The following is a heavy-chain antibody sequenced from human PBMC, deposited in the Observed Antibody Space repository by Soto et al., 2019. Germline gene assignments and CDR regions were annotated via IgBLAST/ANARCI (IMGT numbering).Heavy chain of an antibody. CDR3: AREEYYYGSGAFFDY. CDR1: GGTFSSYT. Sequence: QVQLVQSGAEVKKPGSSVKDSCKASGGTFSSYTISWVRQAPGQGLEWMGRIIPILGIANYAQKFQGRVTITADKSTSTAYMELSSLRSEDTAVYYCAREEYYYGSGAFFDYWGQGTLVTVSS. V-gene: IGHV1-69*08. CDR2: IIPILGIA. D-gene: IGHD3-10*01. J-gene: IGHJ4*02.